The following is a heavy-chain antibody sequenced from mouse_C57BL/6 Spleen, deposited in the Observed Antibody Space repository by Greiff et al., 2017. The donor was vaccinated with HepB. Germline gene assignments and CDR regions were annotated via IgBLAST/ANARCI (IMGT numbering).Heavy chain of an antibody. Sequence: QVQLQQPGAELVKPGASVKLSCKASGYTFTSYWMQWVKQRPGQGLEWIGEIDPSDSYTNYNQKFKGKATLTVDTSSSTAYMQLSSLTSEDSAVYYCAIQFYGSSYWYFDVWGTGTTVTVSS. D-gene: IGHD1-1*01. J-gene: IGHJ1*03. CDR1: GYTFTSYW. CDR2: IDPSDSYT. V-gene: IGHV1-50*01. CDR3: AIQFYGSSYWYFDV.